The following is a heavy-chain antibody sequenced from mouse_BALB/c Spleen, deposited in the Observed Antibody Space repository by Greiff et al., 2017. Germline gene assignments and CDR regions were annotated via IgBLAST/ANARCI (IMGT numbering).Heavy chain of an antibody. V-gene: IGHV1-87*01. CDR2: IYPGDGDT. Sequence: QVQLQQSGAELARPGASVKLSCKASGYTFTSYWMQWVKQRPGQGLEWIGAIYPGDGDTRYTQKFKGKATLTADKSSSTAYMQLSSLASEDSAVYYCARADGYGFAYWGQGTLVTVSA. CDR3: ARADGYGFAY. D-gene: IGHD2-2*01. CDR1: GYTFTSYW. J-gene: IGHJ3*01.